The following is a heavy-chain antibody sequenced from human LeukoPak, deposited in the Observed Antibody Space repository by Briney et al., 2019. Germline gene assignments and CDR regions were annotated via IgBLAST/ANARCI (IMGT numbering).Heavy chain of an antibody. CDR2: INHSGST. CDR1: GGSISSYY. V-gene: IGHV4-34*01. CDR3: ARRGYIVVVPAYRY. D-gene: IGHD2-2*01. Sequence: SETLSLTCTVSGGSISSYYWSWIRQPPGKGLEWIGEINHSGSTNYNPSLKSRVTISVDTSKNQFSLKLSSVTAADTAVYYCARRGYIVVVPAYRYWGQGTLVTVSS. J-gene: IGHJ4*02.